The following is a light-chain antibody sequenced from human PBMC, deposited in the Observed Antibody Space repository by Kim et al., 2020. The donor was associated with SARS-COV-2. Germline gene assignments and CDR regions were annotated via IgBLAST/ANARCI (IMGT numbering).Light chain of an antibody. CDR1: QSVSSN. Sequence: VSPGERATLSCRASQSVSSNLAWYQQKPGQAPRLLIYGASTRATGFPARFSGSGSVTEFTLTISSLQSEDFAVYYCQQHNDWPRTFGQGTKVDIK. V-gene: IGKV3-15*01. CDR3: QQHNDWPRT. J-gene: IGKJ1*01. CDR2: GAS.